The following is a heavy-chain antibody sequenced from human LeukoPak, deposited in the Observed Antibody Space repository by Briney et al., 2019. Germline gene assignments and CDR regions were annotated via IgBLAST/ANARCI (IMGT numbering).Heavy chain of an antibody. D-gene: IGHD3-22*01. CDR3: ARGYYDSSGYLRRWFDP. CDR2: IIPISGTA. CDR1: GGTFSSDA. Sequence: AASVKVSCKASGGTFSSDAISWGRQAPGQGLEWMGGIIPISGTANYAQKFQGRVTITTDESTSTAYMELSSLRSEDTAVYYCARGYYDSSGYLRRWFDPWGQGTLVTVSS. J-gene: IGHJ5*02. V-gene: IGHV1-69*05.